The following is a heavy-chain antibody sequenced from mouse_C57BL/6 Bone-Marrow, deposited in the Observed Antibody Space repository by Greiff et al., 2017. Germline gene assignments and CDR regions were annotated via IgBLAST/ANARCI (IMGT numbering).Heavy chain of an antibody. CDR2: ISSGGSYT. J-gene: IGHJ2*01. V-gene: IGHV5-6*01. D-gene: IGHD4-1*01. CDR1: GFTFSSYG. CDR3: ARQRTGYYFDY. Sequence: EVQRVESGGDLVKPGGSLKLSCAASGFTFSSYGMSWVRQTPDKRLEWVATISSGGSYTYYPDSVKGRFTISRDNAKNTLYLQMSSLKSEDTAMYYCARQRTGYYFDYWSQGTTLTVSS.